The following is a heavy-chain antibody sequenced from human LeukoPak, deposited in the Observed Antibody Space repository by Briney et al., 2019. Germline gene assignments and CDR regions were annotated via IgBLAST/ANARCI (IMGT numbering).Heavy chain of an antibody. J-gene: IGHJ6*03. CDR2: INPHNGGT. CDR3: ARNGAIAARPSLGYYYMDV. CDR1: GYTFTCYY. V-gene: IGHV1-2*02. Sequence: GASVKVSCKASGYTFTCYYVHWVRQARGQGLEWMGWINPHNGGTNYAQKFQGRVTMTRDTSISTAYMELNRLRSDDTAVYYCARNGAIAARPSLGYYYMDVWGKGTTVTVSS. D-gene: IGHD6-6*01.